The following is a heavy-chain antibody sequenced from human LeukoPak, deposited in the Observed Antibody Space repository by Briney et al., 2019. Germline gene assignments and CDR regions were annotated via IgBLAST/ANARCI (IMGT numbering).Heavy chain of an antibody. CDR3: AKGSLRTGEYYYYGMDV. Sequence: PGGSLRLSCAASGFTFSSYSMNWVRQAPGKGLEWVSSISSSSSYIYYADSVKGRFTISRDNSKNTLYLQMNSLRAEDTAVYYCAKGSLRTGEYYYYGMDVWGQGTTVTVSS. J-gene: IGHJ6*02. CDR2: ISSSSSYI. D-gene: IGHD1-14*01. CDR1: GFTFSSYS. V-gene: IGHV3-21*04.